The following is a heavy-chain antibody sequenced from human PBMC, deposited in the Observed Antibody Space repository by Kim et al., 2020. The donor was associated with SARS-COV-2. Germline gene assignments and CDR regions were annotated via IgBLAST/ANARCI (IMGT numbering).Heavy chain of an antibody. CDR1: GYTFTSYG. CDR2: ISAYNGNT. D-gene: IGHD3-10*01. J-gene: IGHJ3*02. Sequence: ASVKVSCKASGYTFTSYGISWVRQAPGQGLEWMGWISAYNGNTNYAQKLQGRVTMTTDTSTSTAYMELRSLRSDDTAVYYCARGSRSITMVRGAEDAFDIWGQGTMVTVSP. V-gene: IGHV1-18*01. CDR3: ARGSRSITMVRGAEDAFDI.